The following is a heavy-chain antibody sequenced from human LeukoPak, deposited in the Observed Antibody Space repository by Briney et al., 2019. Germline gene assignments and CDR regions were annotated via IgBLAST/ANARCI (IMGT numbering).Heavy chain of an antibody. CDR3: AREGERRAFDI. V-gene: IGHV3-33*01. CDR1: GFTFGDYA. J-gene: IGHJ3*02. Sequence: GGSLRLSCTASGFTFGDYAMSWVRQAPGKGLEWVAVIWYDGSNKYYADSVKGRFTISRDNSKNTLYLQMNSLRAEDTAVYYCAREGERRAFDIWGQGTMVTVSS. D-gene: IGHD1-1*01. CDR2: IWYDGSNK.